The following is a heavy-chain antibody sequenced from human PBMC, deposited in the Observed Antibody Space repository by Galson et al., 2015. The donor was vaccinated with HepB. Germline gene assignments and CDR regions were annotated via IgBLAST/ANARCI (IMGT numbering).Heavy chain of an antibody. CDR2: INPRSGST. CDR1: GYTFTDYY. J-gene: IGHJ6*02. V-gene: IGHV1-2*02. Sequence: SVKVSCKASGYTFTDYYIHWVRQAPGQGLEWMGWINPRSGSTNYAQNFRGRVTMTRDTSISTAYMEVSRLRSDDTAVYYCAKEVDTATYYYYYYGLHVWGQGTTVTVSS. CDR3: AKEVDTATYYYYYYGLHV. D-gene: IGHD5-18*01.